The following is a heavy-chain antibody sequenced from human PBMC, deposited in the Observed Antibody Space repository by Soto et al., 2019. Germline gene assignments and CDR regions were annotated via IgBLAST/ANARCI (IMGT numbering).Heavy chain of an antibody. D-gene: IGHD2-15*01. CDR3: ARAILRLNWFDP. CDR2: INPNSGGT. V-gene: IGHV1-2*04. CDR1: GYTFTGYY. J-gene: IGHJ5*02. Sequence: ASVKVSCKASGYTFTGYYMHWVRQAPGQGLEWTGWINPNSGGTNYAQKFQGWVTMTRDTSISTAYMELSRLRSDDTAVYYCARAILRLNWFDPWGQGTLVTVSS.